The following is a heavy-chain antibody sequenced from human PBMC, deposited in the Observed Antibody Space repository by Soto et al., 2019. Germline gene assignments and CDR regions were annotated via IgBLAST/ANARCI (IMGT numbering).Heavy chain of an antibody. CDR3: AKVASSSWPYWYFDL. Sequence: EVRLLESGGGLVQPGGSLRISCAASGLTFSGYAMTWVRQAPGKGLEWVSSISGWDGSTYSADSVKGRFTISRDNSKNTLYLQMNSLRAEDTAVYYCAKVASSSWPYWYFDLWGRGVLVTVSS. CDR1: GLTFSGYA. J-gene: IGHJ2*01. CDR2: ISGWDGST. D-gene: IGHD6-6*01. V-gene: IGHV3-23*01.